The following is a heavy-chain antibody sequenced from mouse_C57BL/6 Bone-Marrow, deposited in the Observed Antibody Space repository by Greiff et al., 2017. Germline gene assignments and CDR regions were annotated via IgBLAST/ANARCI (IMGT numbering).Heavy chain of an antibody. CDR2: IDPEDGDT. D-gene: IGHD1-1*01. V-gene: IGHV14-1*01. J-gene: IGHJ3*01. Sequence: EVQLQQSGAELVRPGASVKLSCTASGFNFTDYYMHWVKQRPEQSLEWIGRIDPEDGDTEYAQKFQGTATMTVDTSSNTAYLQLSSLTSEDTAVDYCTSYYCGSSYWFAYWGQGTLVTVSA. CDR3: TSYYCGSSYWFAY. CDR1: GFNFTDYY.